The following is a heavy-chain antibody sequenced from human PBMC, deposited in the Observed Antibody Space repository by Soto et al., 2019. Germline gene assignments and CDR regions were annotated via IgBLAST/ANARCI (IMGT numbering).Heavy chain of an antibody. CDR2: IYYSGST. D-gene: IGHD7-27*01. CDR1: GGSISSGDYY. Sequence: PSETLSLTCTVSGGSISSGDYYWSWIRQPPGKGLEWIGYIYYSGSTNYNPSLKSRVTISVDTSKNQFSLKLSSVTAADTAVYYCASSLTGDNHFDYWGQGTLVTVSS. CDR3: ASSLTGDNHFDY. J-gene: IGHJ4*02. V-gene: IGHV4-61*08.